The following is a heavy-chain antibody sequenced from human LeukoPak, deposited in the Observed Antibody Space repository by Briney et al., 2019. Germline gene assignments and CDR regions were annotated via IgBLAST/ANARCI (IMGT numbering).Heavy chain of an antibody. CDR1: GYTFTSYG. V-gene: IGHV1-69*06. CDR2: IIPIFGTA. CDR3: ARVDSSGYPYYLDY. Sequence: SVKVSCKASGYTFTSYGISWVRQAPGQGLEWMGGIIPIFGTANYAQKFQGRVTITADKSTSTAYMELSSLRSEDTAVYYCARVDSSGYPYYLDYWGQGTLVTVSS. D-gene: IGHD3-22*01. J-gene: IGHJ4*02.